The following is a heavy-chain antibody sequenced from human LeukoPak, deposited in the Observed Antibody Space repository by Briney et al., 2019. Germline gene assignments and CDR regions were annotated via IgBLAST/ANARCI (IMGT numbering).Heavy chain of an antibody. J-gene: IGHJ5*02. CDR1: GYSFTSYW. CDR2: IYPGDSDT. D-gene: IGHD3-3*01. V-gene: IGHV5-51*01. Sequence: GESLKISCKGSGYSFTSYWIGWVRQRPGKGLEWMGIIYPGDSDTRYSPSFQGQVTISVDKSISTAYLQWSSLKASDTAMYYCARHGSGVVAFSYNWFDPWGQGTLVTVSS. CDR3: ARHGSGVVAFSYNWFDP.